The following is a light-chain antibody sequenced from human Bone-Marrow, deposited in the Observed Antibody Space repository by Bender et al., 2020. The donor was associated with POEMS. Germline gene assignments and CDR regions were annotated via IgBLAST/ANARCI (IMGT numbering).Light chain of an antibody. V-gene: IGLV3-1*01. CDR1: DLGDKY. J-gene: IGLJ2*01. CDR3: QACDPYSVI. CDR2: QDT. Sequence: SYEVTQPPSVSVSPGQTASITCSGDDLGDKYVAWYQQKPGQSPVLVIYQDTKRPSGIPERFSGSNSRNTATLTISGTQAMDAADYYCQACDPYSVIFGGGTKLTVL.